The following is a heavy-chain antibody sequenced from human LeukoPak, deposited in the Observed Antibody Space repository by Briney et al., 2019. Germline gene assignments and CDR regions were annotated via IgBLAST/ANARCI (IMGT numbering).Heavy chain of an antibody. D-gene: IGHD3-22*01. CDR2: IRYDGSNK. CDR1: GFTFSSYG. CDR3: AKDIYYDSSDQPGGVDY. V-gene: IGHV3-30*02. Sequence: PGGSLRLSCAASGFTFSSYGMHWVRQAPGKGLEWVAFIRYDGSNKYYADSVKGRFTISRDNSKNTLYLQMNSLRAEDTAVYYCAKDIYYDSSDQPGGVDYWGQGTLVTVSS. J-gene: IGHJ4*02.